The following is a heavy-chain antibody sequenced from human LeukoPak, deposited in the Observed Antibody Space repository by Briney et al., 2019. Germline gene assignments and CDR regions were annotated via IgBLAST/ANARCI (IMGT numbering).Heavy chain of an antibody. CDR2: IYTSGST. V-gene: IGHV4-4*07. CDR3: ARGLYSSGWLTGYNWFDP. J-gene: IGHJ5*02. D-gene: IGHD6-19*01. CDR1: GGSISSYY. Sequence: ASETLSLTCTASGGSISSYYWSWIRQPAGKGLEWIGRIYTSGSTNYNPSLKSRVTMSVDTSKNQFSLKLSSVTAADTAVYYCARGLYSSGWLTGYNWFDPWGQGTLVTVSS.